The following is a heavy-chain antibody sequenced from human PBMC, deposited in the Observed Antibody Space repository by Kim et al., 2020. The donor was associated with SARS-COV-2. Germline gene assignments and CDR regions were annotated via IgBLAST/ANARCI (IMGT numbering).Heavy chain of an antibody. Sequence: SVKVSCKASGGTFSSYAISWVRQAPGQGLEWMGGIIPIFGTANYAQKFQGRVTITADESTSTAYMELSSLRSEDTAVYYCARDWGYCSSTSCYWRPGDYWGQGTLVTVSS. CDR1: GGTFSSYA. CDR2: IIPIFGTA. D-gene: IGHD2-2*01. CDR3: ARDWGYCSSTSCYWRPGDY. V-gene: IGHV1-69*13. J-gene: IGHJ4*02.